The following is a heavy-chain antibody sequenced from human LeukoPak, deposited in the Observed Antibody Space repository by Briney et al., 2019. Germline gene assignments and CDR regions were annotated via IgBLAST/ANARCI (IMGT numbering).Heavy chain of an antibody. CDR1: GFPFSAYA. CDR2: LSVRGSAI. J-gene: IGHJ4*02. D-gene: IGHD6-13*01. CDR3: AKGGIAASSARSFDY. V-gene: IGHV3-23*01. Sequence: PGGSLRLSCAASGFPFSAYALSWVREAPGAGLGWGSALSVRGSAIFYADSVKGRFTISRDNSRNTLFLQMNSLRAEDAALYYCAKGGIAASSARSFDYWGQGALVTVSS.